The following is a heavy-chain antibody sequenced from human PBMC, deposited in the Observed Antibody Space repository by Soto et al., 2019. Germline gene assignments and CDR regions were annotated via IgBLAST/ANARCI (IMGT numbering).Heavy chain of an antibody. CDR3: AREWGLLPYYVMNV. CDR2: ISYTGRT. CDR1: GDSVTSGSYY. J-gene: IGHJ6*02. Sequence: ASETLSLTCIVSGDSVTSGSYYWTWLRQPPGKGLEWIGYISYTGRTKYNPSLQSRVTISVDTSKNDFSLNLSSVTAADTAVYFCAREWGLLPYYVMNVWGHGTAVTVSS. D-gene: IGHD7-27*01. V-gene: IGHV4-61*03.